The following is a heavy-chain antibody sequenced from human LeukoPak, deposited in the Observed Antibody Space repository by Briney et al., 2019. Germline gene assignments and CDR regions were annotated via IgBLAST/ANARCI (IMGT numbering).Heavy chain of an antibody. D-gene: IGHD3-3*01. CDR2: IYYSGST. V-gene: IGHV4-59*08. J-gene: IGHJ4*02. CDR3: ARSFAGGSGYSYFDY. Sequence: PSETLSLTCTVSGGSISSYYWSWLRQPPGKGMEWIGYIYYSGSTNYNPSLESRVTISLDTSKNQFSLKLSSVTAADTAVYYSARSFAGGSGYSYFDYWGQGILVTVSS. CDR1: GGSISSYY.